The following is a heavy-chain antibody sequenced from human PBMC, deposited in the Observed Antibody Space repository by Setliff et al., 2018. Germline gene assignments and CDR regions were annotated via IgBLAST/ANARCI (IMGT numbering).Heavy chain of an antibody. CDR3: RLWFGEFWRDY. Sequence: GGSLRLSCAASGVTVSAYDMSWVRQAPGKGLEWVSLLDNDGSTYYSDSVKGRFTISRGTSKNTLYLQMSSLRTEDTAVYYCRLWFGEFWRDYWGQGTLVTVSS. V-gene: IGHV3-53*01. J-gene: IGHJ4*02. CDR2: LDNDGST. CDR1: GVTVSAYD. D-gene: IGHD3-10*01.